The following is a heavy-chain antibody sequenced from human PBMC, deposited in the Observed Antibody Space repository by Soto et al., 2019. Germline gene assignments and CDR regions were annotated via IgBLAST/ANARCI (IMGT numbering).Heavy chain of an antibody. D-gene: IGHD2-2*01. Sequence: PGESLKISCKGSGYSFTSYWISWVRQMPGKGLEWMGRIDPSDSYTNYSPSFQGHVTISADKSISTAYLQWSSLKASDTAMYYCARPPGYCSSTSCYGTDYWGQGTVGTVSS. J-gene: IGHJ4*02. V-gene: IGHV5-10-1*01. CDR3: ARPPGYCSSTSCYGTDY. CDR1: GYSFTSYW. CDR2: IDPSDSYT.